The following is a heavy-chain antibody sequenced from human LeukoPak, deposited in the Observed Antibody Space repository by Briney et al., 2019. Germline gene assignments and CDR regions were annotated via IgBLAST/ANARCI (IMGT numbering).Heavy chain of an antibody. CDR3: ATAAAAVFYYYYMDV. V-gene: IGHV4-39*07. Sequence: SETLSLTCSVSGGSISSSSYYWGWIRQPPGKGLEWIGSIYYSGSTYYNPSLKSRVTMSVDTSKNQFSLKLSSVTAADTAVYYWATAAAAVFYYYYMDVWGKGTTVTVSS. CDR2: IYYSGST. D-gene: IGHD6-25*01. CDR1: GGSISSSSYY. J-gene: IGHJ6*03.